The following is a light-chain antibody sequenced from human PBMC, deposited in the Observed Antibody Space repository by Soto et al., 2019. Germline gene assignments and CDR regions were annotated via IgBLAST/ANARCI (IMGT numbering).Light chain of an antibody. J-gene: IGLJ3*02. CDR2: DVS. CDR3: TSYINNATP. V-gene: IGLV2-14*03. CDR1: SSDVGAYNF. Sequence: QSVLTQPASVSGSPGQSITISCTVASSDVGAYNFVSWYQQHPGKAPKLLIYDVSNRPSGVSDRFSGSKSGNTASLTISGLQADDEADYYCTSYINNATPFGGGTKLTVL.